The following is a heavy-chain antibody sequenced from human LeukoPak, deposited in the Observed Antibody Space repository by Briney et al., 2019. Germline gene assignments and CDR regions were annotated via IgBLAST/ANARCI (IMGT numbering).Heavy chain of an antibody. CDR1: GFTFSSYA. D-gene: IGHD3-22*01. CDR3: ARDGDYYDSSGYYYSEFDY. J-gene: IGHJ4*02. CDR2: ISYDGSNK. Sequence: PGGSLRLSCAASGFTFSSYAMHWVRQAPGEGLEWVAVISYDGSNKYFADSVKGRFTISRDNAKNSLYLQMNSLRAEDTAVYYCARDGDYYDSSGYYYSEFDYWGQGTLVTVSS. V-gene: IGHV3-30*04.